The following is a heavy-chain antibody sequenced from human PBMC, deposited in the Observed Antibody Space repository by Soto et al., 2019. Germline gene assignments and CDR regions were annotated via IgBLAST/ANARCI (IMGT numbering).Heavy chain of an antibody. CDR1: GGSISSYY. Sequence: SETLSLTCTVSGGSISSYYWSWIRQPPGKGLEWIGYIYYSGSTNYNPSLKSRVTISVDTSKNQFSLKLSSVTAADTAVYYCARDRGTAQRLGELSTHDAFDIWGQGTMVTVSS. J-gene: IGHJ3*02. CDR3: ARDRGTAQRLGELSTHDAFDI. D-gene: IGHD3-16*02. V-gene: IGHV4-59*01. CDR2: IYYSGST.